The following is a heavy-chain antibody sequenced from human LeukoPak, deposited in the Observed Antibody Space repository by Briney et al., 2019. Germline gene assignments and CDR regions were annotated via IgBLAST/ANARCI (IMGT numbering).Heavy chain of an antibody. CDR1: GFTFSSYW. V-gene: IGHV3-74*01. CDR2: INSDGSST. D-gene: IGHD3-22*01. CDR3: ARGGEVVVVTIFDY. J-gene: IGHJ4*02. Sequence: GGSLRLSCAASGFTFSSYWMHWVRQAPGKGLVWVSRINSDGSSTSYADSVKGRFTISRDNAKNTLYLQMNSLRAEDTAVYYCARGGEVVVVTIFDYWGQGTLVTVSS.